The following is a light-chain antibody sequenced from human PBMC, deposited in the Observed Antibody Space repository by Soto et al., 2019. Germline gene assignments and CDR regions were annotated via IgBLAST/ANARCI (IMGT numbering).Light chain of an antibody. J-gene: IGKJ1*01. CDR2: AAS. V-gene: IGKV1-39*01. CDR3: QQSYSTPWT. Sequence: DIQMTQSPSSLSASVGDRVTITCRASQSISSYLNWYQQKPGKAPKLLIYAASSLQSGVPSRFSDSGSGTDFTLTISSLQPEDFATYYCQQSYSTPWTFGQGTKVDNK. CDR1: QSISSY.